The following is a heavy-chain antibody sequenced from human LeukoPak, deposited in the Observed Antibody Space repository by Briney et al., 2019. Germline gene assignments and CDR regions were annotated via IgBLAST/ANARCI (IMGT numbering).Heavy chain of an antibody. CDR3: ASLSGYDAEFDY. D-gene: IGHD5-12*01. CDR1: GFTFSDYY. Sequence: GGSLRLSCAASGFTFSDYYTSWIRQAPGKGLEWVSYISSSGSTIYYADSVKGRFTISRDNAKNSLHLQMNSLRAEDTAVYYCASLSGYDAEFDYWGQGTLVTVSS. CDR2: ISSSGSTI. V-gene: IGHV3-11*01. J-gene: IGHJ4*02.